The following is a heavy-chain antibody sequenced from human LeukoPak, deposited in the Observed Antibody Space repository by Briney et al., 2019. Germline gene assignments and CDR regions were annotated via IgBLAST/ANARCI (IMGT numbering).Heavy chain of an antibody. D-gene: IGHD3-10*01. CDR1: GGSISSYY. CDR3: ARGAPMSSGSYFYYYYYMDV. CDR2: IYYSGST. J-gene: IGHJ6*03. Sequence: SETLSLTCTVSGGSISSYYCSWIRQPPGKGLEWIGYIYYSGSTNYNPSLKSRVTISVDTSKNQFSLKLSSVTAADTAVYYCARGAPMSSGSYFYYYYYMDVWGKGTTVTISS. V-gene: IGHV4-59*01.